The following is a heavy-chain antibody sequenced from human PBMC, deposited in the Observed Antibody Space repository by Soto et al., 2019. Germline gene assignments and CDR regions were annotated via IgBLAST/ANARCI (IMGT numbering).Heavy chain of an antibody. CDR1: GFSFSDYY. CDR2: ISSSRSTI. V-gene: IGHV3-11*01. CDR3: AREAPYYYGWRSSP. Sequence: QVQLVESGGGLVKPGGSLRLSCAASGFSFSDYYMSWIRQAPGKGLDWVSYISSSRSTIYYADSVKGRFTISRANAKNSLYLQMNSLRAEDTAVYYCAREAPYYYGWRSSPWGQGTLVTVSS. D-gene: IGHD3-10*01. J-gene: IGHJ5*02.